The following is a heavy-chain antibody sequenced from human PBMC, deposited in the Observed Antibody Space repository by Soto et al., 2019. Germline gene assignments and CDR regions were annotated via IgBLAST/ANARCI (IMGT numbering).Heavy chain of an antibody. D-gene: IGHD2-21*02. V-gene: IGHV5-51*01. Sequence: PGESLKISCKGSGYSFTSYWIGWVRQMPGKGLEWMGIIYPCDSDTRYSPSFQGQVTISADRSISTAYLQWSSLKASDTAMYYCARQYCGGDCSTLDYYGMDVWGQGTTVTVSS. J-gene: IGHJ6*02. CDR3: ARQYCGGDCSTLDYYGMDV. CDR2: IYPCDSDT. CDR1: GYSFTSYW.